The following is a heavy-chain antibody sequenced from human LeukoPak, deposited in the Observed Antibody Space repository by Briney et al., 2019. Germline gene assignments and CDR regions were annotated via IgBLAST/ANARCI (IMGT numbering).Heavy chain of an antibody. D-gene: IGHD1-14*01. CDR1: GYTFTSYY. V-gene: IGHV1-46*01. CDR2: INPSGGST. CDR3: ARYMRAFDI. J-gene: IGHJ3*02. Sequence: ASVKVSCKASGYTFTSYYMHWVRQAPGQGLEWMGIINPSGGSTSYAQKFQGRVTMTTDTSTSTAYMELRSLRSDDTAVYYCARYMRAFDIWGQGTMVTVSS.